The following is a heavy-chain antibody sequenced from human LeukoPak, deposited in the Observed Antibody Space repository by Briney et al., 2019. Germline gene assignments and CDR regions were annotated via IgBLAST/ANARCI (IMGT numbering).Heavy chain of an antibody. CDR3: ARNRIQLWFRARDYFDY. CDR2: IYYSGST. D-gene: IGHD5-18*01. CDR1: GGSISSSSYY. V-gene: IGHV4-39*07. Sequence: SETLSLTCTVSGGSISSSSYYWGWIRQPPGKGLEWIGSIYYSGSTYYNPSLKSRVTISVDTSKNQFSLKLSSVTAADTAVYYCARNRIQLWFRARDYFDYWGQGTLVTVSS. J-gene: IGHJ4*02.